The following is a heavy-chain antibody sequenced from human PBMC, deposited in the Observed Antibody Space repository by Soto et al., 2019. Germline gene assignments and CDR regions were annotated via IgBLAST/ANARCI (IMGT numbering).Heavy chain of an antibody. CDR1: GGSISSSSYY. V-gene: IGHV4-39*01. Sequence: QLQLQESGPGLVKPSETLSLTCTVSGGSISSSSYYWGWLRQPPGKGLEWIGSIYYSGSTYYNPSLKSRVTISVDTSKNQFSLKLSSVTAADTAVYYCARHGGATVDYWGQGTLVTVSS. CDR2: IYYSGST. D-gene: IGHD1-26*01. CDR3: ARHGGATVDY. J-gene: IGHJ4*02.